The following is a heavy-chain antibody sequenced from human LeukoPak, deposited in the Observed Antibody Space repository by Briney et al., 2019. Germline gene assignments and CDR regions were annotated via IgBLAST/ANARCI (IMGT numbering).Heavy chain of an antibody. J-gene: IGHJ4*02. Sequence: ASVKVSCKASGYTFTSYYMHWVRQAPGQGLEWMGIINPSGGSTSYAQKSQGRVTMTRDTSTSTVYMELSSLRSEDTAVYYCARDIGRDYGGPKYYFDYWGQGTLVTVSS. CDR3: ARDIGRDYGGPKYYFDY. CDR2: INPSGGST. V-gene: IGHV1-46*01. D-gene: IGHD4/OR15-4a*01. CDR1: GYTFTSYY.